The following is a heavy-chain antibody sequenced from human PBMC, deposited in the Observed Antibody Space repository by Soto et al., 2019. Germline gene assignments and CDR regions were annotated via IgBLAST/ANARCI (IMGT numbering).Heavy chain of an antibody. D-gene: IGHD3-10*01. Sequence: PSETLSLTCAVYGGSLSGYYWNWIRQPPGKGLEWIGEINHSGSTNYNPSLKSRLTISVDTSKNQFSLKLSSVTAEDTAVYHCARDQGGRYYRSGSPPGGYGMGVLGQGTTSTV. V-gene: IGHV4-34*01. CDR2: INHSGST. CDR1: GGSLSGYY. CDR3: ARDQGGRYYRSGSPPGGYGMGV. J-gene: IGHJ6*02.